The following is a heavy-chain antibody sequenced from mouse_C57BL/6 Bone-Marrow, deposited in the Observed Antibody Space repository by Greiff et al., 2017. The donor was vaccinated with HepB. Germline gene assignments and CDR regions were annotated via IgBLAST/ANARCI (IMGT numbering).Heavy chain of an antibody. CDR3: TRGGYINYYYFDY. J-gene: IGHJ2*01. Sequence: EVMLVESGEGLVKPGGSLKFSCAASGFTFSSYALSWVRQTPEKRLEWVAYISSGGDYIYYADTVKGRFTISRDNARNTLYLQMSSLKSEDTALYYCTRGGYINYYYFDYWGQGTTLTVSS. D-gene: IGHD2-5*01. V-gene: IGHV5-9-1*02. CDR2: ISSGGDYI. CDR1: GFTFSSYA.